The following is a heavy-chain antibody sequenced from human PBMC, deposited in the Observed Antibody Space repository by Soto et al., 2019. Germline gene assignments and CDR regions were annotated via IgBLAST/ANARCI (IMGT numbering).Heavy chain of an antibody. Sequence: QVQLVESGGGVVQPGRSLRLSCTASGFTFSNYAIHWVRQAPGKGLEWVALISYDGRDEYYADSVKGRFTISRDNSKNTLDLQMNILRAEDTGMFYCARDSRTDGYKYDYFDYWGQGTLVTVSS. V-gene: IGHV3-30*04. CDR3: ARDSRTDGYKYDYFDY. CDR1: GFTFSNYA. CDR2: ISYDGRDE. D-gene: IGHD5-12*01. J-gene: IGHJ4*02.